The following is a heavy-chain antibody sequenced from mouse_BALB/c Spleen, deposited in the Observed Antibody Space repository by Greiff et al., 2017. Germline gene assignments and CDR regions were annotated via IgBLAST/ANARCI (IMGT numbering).Heavy chain of an antibody. CDR1: GFTFSDYY. Sequence: EVNLVESGGGLVKPGGSLKLSCAASGFTFSDYYMYWVRQTPEKRLEWVATISDGGSYTYYPDSVKGRFTISRDNAKNNLYLQMSSLKSEDTAMYYCARGGAYGNYAWFAYWGQGTLVTVSA. V-gene: IGHV5-4*02. J-gene: IGHJ3*01. D-gene: IGHD2-1*01. CDR2: ISDGGSYT. CDR3: ARGGAYGNYAWFAY.